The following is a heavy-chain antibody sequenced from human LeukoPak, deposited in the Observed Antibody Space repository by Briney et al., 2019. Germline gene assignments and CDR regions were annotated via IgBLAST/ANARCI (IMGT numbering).Heavy chain of an antibody. CDR2: ITSSSTFI. CDR1: GFIFSSYS. V-gene: IGHV3-21*01. D-gene: IGHD1-7*01. J-gene: IGHJ6*03. CDR3: ARSDGRQNYDSYYYYMDV. Sequence: GGSLRLSCAASGFIFSSYSVNWVRQSPGKGLEWVSSITSSSTFIYYADSVKGRFTVSRDNAKNSLYLQMNSLRVEDTAVYYCARSDGRQNYDSYYYYMDVWGKGTTVTVSS.